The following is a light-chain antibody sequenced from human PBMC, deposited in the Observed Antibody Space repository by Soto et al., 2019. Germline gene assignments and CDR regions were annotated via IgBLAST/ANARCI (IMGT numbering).Light chain of an antibody. CDR1: QSVSSN. J-gene: IGKJ4*01. Sequence: EIMMTQSPATLSVSPGERATLSCWASQSVSSNLAWYQQRPGQAPRLLIYAASTRAAGIPARFSGSGSGTDFTLTISGLQSEDPAVYYCQQYNDWPPELTFGGGTEVEIK. CDR3: QQYNDWPPELT. V-gene: IGKV3-15*01. CDR2: AAS.